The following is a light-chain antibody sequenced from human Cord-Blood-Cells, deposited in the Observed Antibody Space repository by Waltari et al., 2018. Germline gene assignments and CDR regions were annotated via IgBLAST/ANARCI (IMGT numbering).Light chain of an antibody. J-gene: IGKJ1*01. Sequence: EIVLTQSPATLSLSTGERATLSCRASQSVSSYLAWYQQNPGQAPRRLIYDASNRATGIPARFSGSGSGTYFTLTISSLEPEDFAVYYCQQRSNWPPWTFGQGTKVEIK. V-gene: IGKV3-11*01. CDR2: DAS. CDR3: QQRSNWPPWT. CDR1: QSVSSY.